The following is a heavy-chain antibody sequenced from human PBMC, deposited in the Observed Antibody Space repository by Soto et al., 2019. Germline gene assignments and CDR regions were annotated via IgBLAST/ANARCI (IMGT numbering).Heavy chain of an antibody. CDR3: ARAVRDYYYMDV. D-gene: IGHD3-10*01. V-gene: IGHV3-64*01. CDR2: ISSNGGST. CDR1: GFTFSSYA. J-gene: IGHJ6*03. Sequence: GGSLRLSCAASGFTFSSYAMHWVRQAPGKGLEYVSAISSNGGSTYYANSVKGRFTISRDNSKNTLYLQMGSLRAEDMAVYYCARAVRDYYYMDVWGKGTTVTVSS.